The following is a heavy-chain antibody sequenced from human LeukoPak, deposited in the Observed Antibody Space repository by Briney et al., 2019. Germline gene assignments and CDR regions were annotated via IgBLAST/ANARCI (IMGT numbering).Heavy chain of an antibody. D-gene: IGHD4-11*01. J-gene: IGHJ6*03. CDR3: ARVGYSNYYYYYYMGV. V-gene: IGHV5-51*01. CDR1: GYSFTSYW. CDR2: IYPGDSDT. Sequence: GESLKISCKGSGYSFTSYWIGWVRQMPGKGLEWMGIIYPGDSDTRYSPSFQGQVTISADKSISTAYLQWSSLKASDTAVYYCARVGYSNYYYYYYMGVWGKGTTVTVSS.